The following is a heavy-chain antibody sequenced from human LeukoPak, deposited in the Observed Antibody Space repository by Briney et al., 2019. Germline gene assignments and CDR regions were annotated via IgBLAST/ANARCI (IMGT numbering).Heavy chain of an antibody. CDR2: ISGSGGSA. V-gene: IGHV3-23*01. CDR1: GFTFSSYA. CDR3: AKDSYSSGWPINFDY. J-gene: IGHJ4*02. D-gene: IGHD6-19*01. Sequence: GGXLRLSCAASGFTFSSYAMSWVRQAPGKGLEWVSAISGSGGSAYYADSVKGRFTISRDNSKNTLYLQMNSLRAEDTAVYYCAKDSYSSGWPINFDYWGQGTLVTVSS.